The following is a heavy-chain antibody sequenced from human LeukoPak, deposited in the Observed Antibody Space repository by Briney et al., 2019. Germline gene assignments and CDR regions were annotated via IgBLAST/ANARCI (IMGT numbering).Heavy chain of an antibody. J-gene: IGHJ4*02. V-gene: IGHV3-23*01. Sequence: PGGSLRLSCAASGFTFSTYAVNWVRQAPGKGLEWVSAITGSGGATYYADSVKGRFTISRDISKSTLYLQMNSLRAEDTAVYYCAKGEYFHRYYFDYWGQGTLVTVSS. CDR1: GFTFSTYA. CDR2: ITGSGGAT. D-gene: IGHD3-16*01. CDR3: AKGEYFHRYYFDY.